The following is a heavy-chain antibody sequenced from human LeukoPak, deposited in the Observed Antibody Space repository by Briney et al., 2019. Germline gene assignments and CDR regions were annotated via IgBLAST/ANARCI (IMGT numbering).Heavy chain of an antibody. CDR3: ARGTPETYCSSTSCYTLFDD. J-gene: IGHJ4*02. CDR2: IIPIFGTA. V-gene: IGHV1-69*01. Sequence: SVKVSCKASGGTFSSYAISWVRQAPGQGLEWMGWIIPIFGTANYAQKFQGRVTITADESTSTAYMELSSLRSEDTAVYYCARGTPETYCSSTSCYTLFDDWGQGTLVTVSS. CDR1: GGTFSSYA. D-gene: IGHD2-2*02.